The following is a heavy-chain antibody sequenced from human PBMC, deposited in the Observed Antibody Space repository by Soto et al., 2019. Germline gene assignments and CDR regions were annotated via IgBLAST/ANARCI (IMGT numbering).Heavy chain of an antibody. V-gene: IGHV1-46*03. J-gene: IGHJ5*02. CDR1: GYTFTSYY. CDR3: ALSRITFGGVIVQNWFDP. CDR2: INPSGGST. D-gene: IGHD3-16*02. Sequence: ASVKVSCKASGYTFTSYYMHWVRQAPGQGLEWMGIINPSGGSTSYAQKFQGRVTMTRDTSTSTVYMELSSLRSEDTAVYYCALSRITFGGVIVQNWFDPWGQGTLVTAPQ.